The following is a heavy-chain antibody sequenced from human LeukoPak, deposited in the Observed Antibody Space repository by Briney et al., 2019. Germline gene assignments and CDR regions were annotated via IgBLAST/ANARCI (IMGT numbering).Heavy chain of an antibody. CDR1: GDSLSINYN. D-gene: IGHD6-19*01. CDR3: VRHRQWLLFPDY. V-gene: IGHV4-39*01. CDR2: IFYSGAT. Sequence: SETLSLTCTVSGDSLSINYNWGWTRQPPGKGLEWIGSIFYSGATYYSPSLKSRVTISVDTSKNQFSLNLSSMTAADTAVYYCVRHRQWLLFPDYWGQGTLVTVSS. J-gene: IGHJ4*02.